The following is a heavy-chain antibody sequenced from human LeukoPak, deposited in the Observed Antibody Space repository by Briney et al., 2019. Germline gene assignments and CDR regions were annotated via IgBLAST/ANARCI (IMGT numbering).Heavy chain of an antibody. D-gene: IGHD1-14*01. CDR1: GYTFTGYY. CDR2: SNPSSGGT. J-gene: IGHJ6*03. CDR3: ARSYGDSGNHFNYMDV. Sequence: GASVKVSCKASGYTFTGYYIHWVRQAPGQGLEWMGRSNPSSGGTNSAQKFQGRVTMTSDTSISTANMELRRLISDDTAVYYCARSYGDSGNHFNYMDVWGKGTTVTVSS. V-gene: IGHV1-2*06.